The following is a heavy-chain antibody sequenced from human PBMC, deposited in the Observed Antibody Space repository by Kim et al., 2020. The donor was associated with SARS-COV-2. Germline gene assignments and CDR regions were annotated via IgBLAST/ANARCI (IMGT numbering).Heavy chain of an antibody. D-gene: IGHD2-21*02. J-gene: IGHJ4*02. V-gene: IGHV1-69*02. CDR3: AVAYCGGDCPWPAY. CDR2: IIPILGIA. CDR1: GGTFSSYT. Sequence: SVKVSCKASGGTFSSYTISWVRQAPGQGLEWMGRIIPILGIANYAQKFQGRVTITADKSTSTAYMELSSLRSEDTAVYYCAVAYCGGDCPWPAYWGQGTLVTVSS.